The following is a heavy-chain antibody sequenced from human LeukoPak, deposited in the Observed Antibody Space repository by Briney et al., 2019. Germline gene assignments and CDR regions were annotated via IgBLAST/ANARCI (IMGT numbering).Heavy chain of an antibody. CDR3: ARDPSEVGATYQFDY. V-gene: IGHV3-30*04. Sequence: PGGSLRLSCAASGFTFSSYAMHWVRQAPGKGLEWVAVISYDRSNKYYADSVKGRFTISRDNSKNTLYLQMNSLRAEDTAVYYCARDPSEVGATYQFDYWGQGTLVTVSS. D-gene: IGHD1-26*01. CDR2: ISYDRSNK. J-gene: IGHJ4*02. CDR1: GFTFSSYA.